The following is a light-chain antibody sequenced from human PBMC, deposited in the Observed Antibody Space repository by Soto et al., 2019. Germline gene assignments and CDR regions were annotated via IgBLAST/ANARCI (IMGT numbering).Light chain of an antibody. CDR2: DAS. CDR3: QHFNSYPWT. CDR1: QIISSW. J-gene: IGKJ1*01. Sequence: IQRTQSPSTLSASVGDRVTITFRASQIISSWLAWYQQKPGKAPKLLIYDASSLESGVPSRFSGSGSGTEFTLTISSLQPDDFATYYCQHFNSYPWTFGQGTKADIK. V-gene: IGKV1-5*01.